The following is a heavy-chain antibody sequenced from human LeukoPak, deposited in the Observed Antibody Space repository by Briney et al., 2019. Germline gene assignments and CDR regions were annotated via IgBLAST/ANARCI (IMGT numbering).Heavy chain of an antibody. V-gene: IGHV3-21*01. D-gene: IGHD3-10*01. Sequence: GGSLRLSCAASGFTFRIYSMNWVRQAPETGLEWVSSIGPSSGDIYYADSVKGRFTISRDNDKNSLYLQMNSLRAEDTAVYYCARDRGARGRGLAWGQGTQVTVSS. J-gene: IGHJ5*02. CDR2: IGPSSGDI. CDR3: ARDRGARGRGLA. CDR1: GFTFRIYS.